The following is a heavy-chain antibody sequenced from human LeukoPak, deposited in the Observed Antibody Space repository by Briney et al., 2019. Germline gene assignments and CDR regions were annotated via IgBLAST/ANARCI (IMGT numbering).Heavy chain of an antibody. CDR3: ARSVYDSSGYYSYYFDY. CDR1: GYTFTSYG. J-gene: IGHJ4*02. D-gene: IGHD3-22*01. CDR2: ISVYNGNT. Sequence: ASVKVSCKASGYTFTSYGIIWVRQAPGQGLEWMGWISVYNGNTNYALKLQGRVTMTTDTSTSTAYMELRSLRSDDTAVYYCARSVYDSSGYYSYYFDYWGQGTLVTVSS. V-gene: IGHV1-18*01.